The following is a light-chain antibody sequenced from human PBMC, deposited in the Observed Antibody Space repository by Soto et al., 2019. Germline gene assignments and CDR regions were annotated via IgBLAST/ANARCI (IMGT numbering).Light chain of an antibody. V-gene: IGKV3-20*01. CDR3: QQFGNSAMFT. J-gene: IGKJ2*01. CDR2: DAS. Sequence: EIGLTQSPGTLSLSPGERATLSCRASQSISNNYLAWYQQKPGQAPRLLIYDASSRLTGVPDRFSGSGFGTDFTLTISSLEPEDFAVYYCQQFGNSAMFTFGQGTKLEIK. CDR1: QSISNNY.